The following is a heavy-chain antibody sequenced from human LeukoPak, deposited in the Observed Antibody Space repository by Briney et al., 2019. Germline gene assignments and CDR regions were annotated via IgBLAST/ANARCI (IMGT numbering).Heavy chain of an antibody. Sequence: SETLSLTCTVSGGSISSYYWSWIRQPPGKGLERIGYIYYSGSTNYNPSLKSRFTISVDTSKNQFSLKLSSVTAADTAVYYCARRFWSGSYDAFDIWGQGTMVTVSS. D-gene: IGHD1-26*01. CDR1: GGSISSYY. CDR3: ARRFWSGSYDAFDI. J-gene: IGHJ3*02. CDR2: IYYSGST. V-gene: IGHV4-59*01.